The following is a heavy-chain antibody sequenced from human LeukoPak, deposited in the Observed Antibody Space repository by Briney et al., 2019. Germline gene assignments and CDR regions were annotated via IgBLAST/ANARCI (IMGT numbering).Heavy chain of an antibody. D-gene: IGHD1-26*01. V-gene: IGHV3-7*03. Sequence: PGGSLRLSCAASGFTVNSKYMNWVRQAPGKGLEWVANIKTDGSQIYYVDSVKGRFTISRDNAKNSLYLQMNSLRAEDTAVYYCARDRGWFTRGELDYWGQGTLVTVSS. CDR2: IKTDGSQI. CDR3: ARDRGWFTRGELDY. J-gene: IGHJ4*02. CDR1: GFTVNSKY.